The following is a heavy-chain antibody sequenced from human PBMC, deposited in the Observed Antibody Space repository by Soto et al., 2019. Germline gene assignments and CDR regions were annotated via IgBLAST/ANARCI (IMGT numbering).Heavy chain of an antibody. J-gene: IGHJ3*02. D-gene: IGHD6-13*01. CDR1: GFTFGDYA. Sequence: GGSLRLSCTPSGFTFGDYAMSWFRQAPGKGLEWVGFIRSKAYGGTTEYAASVKGRFTISRDDSKSIAYLQMNSLKTEDTAVYYCTRDPGYSSSWLGAFDIWGQGTMVTV. CDR3: TRDPGYSSSWLGAFDI. V-gene: IGHV3-49*03. CDR2: IRSKAYGGTT.